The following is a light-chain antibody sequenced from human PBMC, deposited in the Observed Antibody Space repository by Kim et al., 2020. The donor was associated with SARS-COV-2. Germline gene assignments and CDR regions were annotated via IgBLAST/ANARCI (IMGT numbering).Light chain of an antibody. Sequence: SYELTQPPSVSVSPGQTASITCSGDKLGDKYACWYQQKSGQSPVLVIYQDDKRPSGIPGRFSGSNSGNTATLTISGTQAMDEAVYYCQAWDRGTVVFGGGTQLTVL. J-gene: IGLJ3*02. CDR2: QDD. CDR3: QAWDRGTVV. CDR1: KLGDKY. V-gene: IGLV3-1*01.